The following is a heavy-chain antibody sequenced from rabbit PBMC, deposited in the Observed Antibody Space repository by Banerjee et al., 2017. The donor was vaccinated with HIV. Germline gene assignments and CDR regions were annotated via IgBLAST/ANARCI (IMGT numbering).Heavy chain of an antibody. V-gene: IGHV1S40*01. J-gene: IGHJ4*01. Sequence: QSLEESGGDLVKPGASLTLTCTASGFSFSSGYYMCWVRQAPGKGLELIACAYSSSGSTWYASWAKGRFTISKTSSTTVTLQMTSLTAADTATYFCARSYGGSNLWGPGTLVTVS. CDR2: AYSSSGST. D-gene: IGHD6-1*01. CDR3: ARSYGGSNL. CDR1: GFSFSSGYY.